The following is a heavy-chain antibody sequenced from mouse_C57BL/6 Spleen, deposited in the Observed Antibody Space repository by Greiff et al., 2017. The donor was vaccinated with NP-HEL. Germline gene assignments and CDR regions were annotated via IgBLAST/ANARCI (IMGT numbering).Heavy chain of an antibody. V-gene: IGHV1-82*01. J-gene: IGHJ4*01. D-gene: IGHD1-1*01. Sequence: VQLKESGPELVKPGASVKISCKASGYAFSSSWMNWVKQRPGKGLEWIGRIYPGDGDTTYNGKFKGKATLTADKSSSTAYMQLSSLTSEDSAVYVCARRRGDYYGSSYYYAMDDWGQGTSVTVSS. CDR1: GYAFSSSW. CDR2: IYPGDGDT. CDR3: ARRRGDYYGSSYYYAMDD.